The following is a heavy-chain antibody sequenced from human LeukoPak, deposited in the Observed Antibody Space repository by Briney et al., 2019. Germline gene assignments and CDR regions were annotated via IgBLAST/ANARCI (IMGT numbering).Heavy chain of an antibody. J-gene: IGHJ4*02. CDR2: ISSSSSYI. V-gene: IGHV3-21*01. Sequence: GGSLRLSCAASGFTFSSCSVNWVRQAPGKGLEWVSSISSSSSYIYYADSVKGRFTISRDNAKNSLYLQMNSLRAEDTAVYYCARVSGWQQLVQSFDYWGQGTLVTVSS. CDR1: GFTFSSCS. CDR3: ARVSGWQQLVQSFDY. D-gene: IGHD6-13*01.